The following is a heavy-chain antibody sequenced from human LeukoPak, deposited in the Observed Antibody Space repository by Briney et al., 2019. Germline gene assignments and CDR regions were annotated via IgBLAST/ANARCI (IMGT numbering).Heavy chain of an antibody. CDR2: IYYSGST. Sequence: SETLSLTCTVSGGSISSYYWSWIRQPPGKGLEWIGYIYYSGSTNYNPSLKSRVTISVDTSKNQFSLKLSSVTAADTAAYYCARVNKHDAFDIWGQGTMVTVSS. J-gene: IGHJ3*02. CDR1: GGSISSYY. V-gene: IGHV4-59*01. CDR3: ARVNKHDAFDI.